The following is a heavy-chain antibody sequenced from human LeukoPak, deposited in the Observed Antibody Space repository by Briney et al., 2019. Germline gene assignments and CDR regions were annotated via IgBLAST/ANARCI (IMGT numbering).Heavy chain of an antibody. CDR2: INTSGSST. V-gene: IGHV3-74*03. CDR3: ARSNHADDF. CDR1: GFTFSDYW. Sequence: GGSLRLSCAASGFTFSDYWMHWVRQVPGKGLVWVSRINTSGSSTTYADSVKGRFTISRDNAKNTLYQQMDSLRAEDTGVYYCARSNHADDFWGQGTLVTVSS. J-gene: IGHJ4*02. D-gene: IGHD1-14*01.